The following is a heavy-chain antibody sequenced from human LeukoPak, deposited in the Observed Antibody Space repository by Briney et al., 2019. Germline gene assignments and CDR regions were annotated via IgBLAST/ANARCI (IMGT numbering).Heavy chain of an antibody. Sequence: PGWSLRLSCAASRFTFSDYYMSWIRQAPGKGLEWLSYISSGSTYTNYADSVKGRFTISRDNAKNSLYPQMNSLRADDTAVYYCARTRSPMTTVTTRFDYWGQGTLVTVSS. CDR3: ARTRSPMTTVTTRFDY. CDR1: RFTFSDYY. CDR2: ISSGSTYT. D-gene: IGHD4-17*01. J-gene: IGHJ4*02. V-gene: IGHV3-11*03.